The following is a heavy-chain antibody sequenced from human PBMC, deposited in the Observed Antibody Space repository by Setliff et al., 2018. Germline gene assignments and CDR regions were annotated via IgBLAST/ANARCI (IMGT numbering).Heavy chain of an antibody. CDR2: ISSSGSTI. CDR3: AHIAGGGNSPRHDY. J-gene: IGHJ4*02. D-gene: IGHD2-21*01. Sequence: PGGSLRLSCAASGFTFSDYYMSWIRQAPGKGLEWVSYISSSGSTIYYADSVKGRFTISRDNAMDTLFLQMTNMDPVDTATYYCAHIAGGGNSPRHDYWGQGTLVTVSS. CDR1: GFTFSDYY. V-gene: IGHV3-11*01.